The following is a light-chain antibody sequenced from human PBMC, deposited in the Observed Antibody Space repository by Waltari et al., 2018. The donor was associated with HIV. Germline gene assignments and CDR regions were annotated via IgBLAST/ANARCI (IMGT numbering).Light chain of an antibody. J-gene: IGKJ5*01. CDR1: QSVSSN. CDR2: GAS. V-gene: IGKV3-15*01. CDR3: QQYNNWPPIT. Sequence: EIVMTQSPATLSVSPGERATLSCGASQSVSSNLAWYQQKPGQAPRLLIYGASTRATGIPARFSGSWSGTDFTLTISSLQSEDFAVYYCQQYNNWPPITFGQGTRLEIK.